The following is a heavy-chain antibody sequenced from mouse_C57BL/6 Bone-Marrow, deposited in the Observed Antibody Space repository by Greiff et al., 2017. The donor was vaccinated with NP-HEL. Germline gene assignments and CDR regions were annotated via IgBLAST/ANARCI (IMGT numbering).Heavy chain of an antibody. V-gene: IGHV14-4*01. CDR3: TTGPYYYGSSYGFAY. Sequence: VQLKQSGAELVRPGASVKLSCTASGFNIKDDYMHWVKQRPEQGLEWIGWIDPENGDTEYAPKFQGKATITADTSSNTAYLQLSSLTSEDTAVYYCTTGPYYYGSSYGFAYWGQGTLVTVSA. J-gene: IGHJ3*01. CDR1: GFNIKDDY. CDR2: IDPENGDT. D-gene: IGHD1-1*01.